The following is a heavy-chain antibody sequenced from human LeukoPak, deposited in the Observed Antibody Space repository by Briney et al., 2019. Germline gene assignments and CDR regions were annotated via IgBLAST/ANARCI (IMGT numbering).Heavy chain of an antibody. J-gene: IGHJ6*03. V-gene: IGHV4-31*03. CDR2: IYYNGRT. CDR3: ARDLRGSPMDV. CDR1: GDSINSGYH. D-gene: IGHD1-26*01. Sequence: SETLSLTCTVSGDSINSGYHWSWIRQQPGKGLEWIGNIYYNGRTYYKTSLKSRIIISVDMSKNQISLQLSSVAAADTAVYYCARDLRGSPMDVWGKGTPVAVSS.